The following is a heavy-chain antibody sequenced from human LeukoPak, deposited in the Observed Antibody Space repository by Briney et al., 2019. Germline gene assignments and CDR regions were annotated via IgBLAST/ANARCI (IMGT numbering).Heavy chain of an antibody. V-gene: IGHV4-39*07. J-gene: IGHJ4*02. Sequence: KSSETLSLTCTVSGGSISSSSSYWGWIRQPPGKGLEWIGSIYYSGSTYYNPSLKSRVTISVDTSKNQFSLKLSSVTAADTAVYYCARDSWYTWQLVPFDYWGQGTLVTVSS. CDR3: ARDSWYTWQLVPFDY. D-gene: IGHD6-6*01. CDR1: GGSISSSSSY. CDR2: IYYSGST.